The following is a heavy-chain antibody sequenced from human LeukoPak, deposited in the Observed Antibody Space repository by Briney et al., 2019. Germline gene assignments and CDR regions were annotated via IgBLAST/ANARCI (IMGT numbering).Heavy chain of an antibody. CDR1: GYTFTSYA. V-gene: IGHV1-3*01. CDR2: INAGNGNT. CDR3: ARDWGLYYFDY. Sequence: ASVNVSCQASGYTFTSYAMHWVRQAPGQRLEWMGWINAGNGNTKYSQKFQGRVTITRDTSASTAYMELSSLRSEDTAVYYCARDWGLYYFDYWGQGTLVTVSS. D-gene: IGHD7-27*01. J-gene: IGHJ4*02.